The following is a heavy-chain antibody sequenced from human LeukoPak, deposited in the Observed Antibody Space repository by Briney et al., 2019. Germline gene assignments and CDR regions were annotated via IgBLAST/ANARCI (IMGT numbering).Heavy chain of an antibody. CDR3: ARNSNSRLDY. D-gene: IGHD4-11*01. J-gene: IGHJ4*02. Sequence: SETLSLTCTLSGYSISSGYYWGWIRQPPGKGLEWIGSIYHSGSTYYNPSLKSRVTISVDTSKNQFPLKLSSVTAADTAVYYCARNSNSRLDYWGQGTLVTVSS. CDR1: GYSISSGYY. CDR2: IYHSGST. V-gene: IGHV4-38-2*02.